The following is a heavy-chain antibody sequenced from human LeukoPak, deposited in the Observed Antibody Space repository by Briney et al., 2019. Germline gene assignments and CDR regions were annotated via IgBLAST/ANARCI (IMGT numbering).Heavy chain of an antibody. D-gene: IGHD6-19*01. CDR2: IIPIFGTA. J-gene: IGHJ4*02. V-gene: IGHV1-69*06. CDR1: GYTFTSYD. Sequence: SVKVSCKASGYTFTSYDINWVRQAPGQGLEWMGGIIPIFGTANYAQKFQGRVTITADKSTSTAYMELSSLRSEDTAVYYCARGLYSSGWYRFDYWGQGTLVTVSS. CDR3: ARGLYSSGWYRFDY.